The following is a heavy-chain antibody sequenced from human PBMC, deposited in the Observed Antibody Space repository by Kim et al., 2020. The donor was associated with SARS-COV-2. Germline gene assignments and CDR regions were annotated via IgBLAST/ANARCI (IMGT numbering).Heavy chain of an antibody. CDR3: ARTTGTYYDFWSGYYTGSVYYYYMDV. D-gene: IGHD3-3*01. V-gene: IGHV6-1*01. Sequence: SQTLSLTCAISGDSVSSNSAAWNWIRQSPSRGLEWLGRTYYRSKWYNDYAVSVKSRITINPDTSKNQFSLQLNSVTPEDTAVYYCARTTGTYYDFWSGYYTGSVYYYYMDVWGKGTTVTVSS. CDR2: TYYRSKWYN. J-gene: IGHJ6*03. CDR1: GDSVSSNSAA.